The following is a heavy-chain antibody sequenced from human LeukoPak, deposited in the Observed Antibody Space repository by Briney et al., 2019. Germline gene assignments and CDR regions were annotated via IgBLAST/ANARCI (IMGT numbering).Heavy chain of an antibody. D-gene: IGHD3-16*01. CDR1: GGSISSYY. J-gene: IGHJ4*02. CDR3: ARYYDARALDY. V-gene: IGHV4-59*01. Sequence: TSETLSLACTVSGGSISSYYWSWIRQPPGKGLEWIGYIYYNGNTNYNPSLRGRITFSVDTSKNQFSLKLTSVTAADTAAYYCARYYDARALDYWGQGTLVTVSS. CDR2: IYYNGNT.